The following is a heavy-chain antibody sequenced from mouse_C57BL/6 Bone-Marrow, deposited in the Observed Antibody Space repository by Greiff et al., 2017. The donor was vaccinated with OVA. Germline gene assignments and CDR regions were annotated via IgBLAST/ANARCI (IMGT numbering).Heavy chain of an antibody. J-gene: IGHJ3*01. D-gene: IGHD2-1*01. CDR1: GYTFTDYY. V-gene: IGHV1-76*01. CDR2: IYPGSGNT. CDR3: AEGNYVFAY. Sequence: LVESGAELVRPGASVKLSCKASGYTFTDYYINWVKQRPGQGLEWIARIYPGSGNTYYNEKFKGKATLTAEKSSSTAYMQLSSLTSEDSAVYFCAEGNYVFAYWGQGTLVTVSA.